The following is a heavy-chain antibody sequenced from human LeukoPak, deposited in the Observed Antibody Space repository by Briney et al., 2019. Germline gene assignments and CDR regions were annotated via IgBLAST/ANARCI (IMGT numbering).Heavy chain of an antibody. Sequence: PGGSLRLSCAASGITFSHYAMSWVRQAPGKGLEWVSSISGSGGSTYYADSVKGRFTISRDNSRNTLYLQVNSLRAEDTAIYYCAKDHFDTAMLQYYFDYWGQGTLVTVSS. CDR2: ISGSGGST. V-gene: IGHV3-23*01. CDR3: AKDHFDTAMLQYYFDY. D-gene: IGHD5-18*01. J-gene: IGHJ4*02. CDR1: GITFSHYA.